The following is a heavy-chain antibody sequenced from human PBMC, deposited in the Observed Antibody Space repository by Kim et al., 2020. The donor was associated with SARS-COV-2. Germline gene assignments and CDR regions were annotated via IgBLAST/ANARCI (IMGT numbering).Heavy chain of an antibody. V-gene: IGHV6-1*01. D-gene: IGHD2-21*02. CDR1: GDSVSSNRAA. J-gene: IGHJ4*02. CDR3: AREDYTGDSRGFDY. Sequence: SQTLSLTCAMSGDSVSSNRAAWNWVRQSPSRGLEWLGRTFYRSKWNNEYALSVKSRIAINPDTSNNQFSLHLNSVTPEDTALYYCAREDYTGDSRGFDYWGQGTLVTVSS. CDR2: TFYRSKWNN.